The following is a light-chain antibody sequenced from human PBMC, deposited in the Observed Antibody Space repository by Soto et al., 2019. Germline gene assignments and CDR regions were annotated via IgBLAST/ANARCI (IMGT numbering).Light chain of an antibody. CDR2: GAS. CDR1: QSVSSSY. CDR3: QQYGSSST. J-gene: IGKJ5*01. Sequence: IVLTQSPCTLSLSPWYRATLPFMPSQSVSSSYLAWYQQKPGQAPRLLIYGASSRATGIPDRFSGSGSGTDFTLTISRLEPEDFAVYYCQQYGSSSTFGQGTRLEIK. V-gene: IGKV3-20*01.